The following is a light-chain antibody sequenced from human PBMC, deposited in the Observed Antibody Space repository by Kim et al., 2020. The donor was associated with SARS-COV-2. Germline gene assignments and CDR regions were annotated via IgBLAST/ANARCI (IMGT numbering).Light chain of an antibody. J-gene: IGLJ2*01. CDR1: SRRSYY. CDR2: GKN. Sequence: VALGQKGRITCQGDSRRSYYATWYQQKPGQAPILVIYGKNNRPSGIPDRFSGSSSGNTASLTITGTQAGDEADYYCNSRDSNDNVVFGGGTKLTVL. CDR3: NSRDSNDNVV. V-gene: IGLV3-19*01.